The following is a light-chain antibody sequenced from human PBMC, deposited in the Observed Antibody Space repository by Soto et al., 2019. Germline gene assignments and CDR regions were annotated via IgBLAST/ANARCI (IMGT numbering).Light chain of an antibody. Sequence: IQMTQSPSSLSASVGDTVTITCRASQTIDRYLNWFQQKSGQAPKXLMNAASTLRSGVPSRFSASGSGTDFTLTISSLQTEDYATYYCQQSYNAPFNFGPGTKVDIK. V-gene: IGKV1-39*01. CDR1: QTIDRY. J-gene: IGKJ3*01. CDR2: AAS. CDR3: QQSYNAPFN.